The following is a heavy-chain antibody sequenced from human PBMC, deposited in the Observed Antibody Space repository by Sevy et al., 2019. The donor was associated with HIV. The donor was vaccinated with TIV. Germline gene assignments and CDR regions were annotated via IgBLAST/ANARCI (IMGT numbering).Heavy chain of an antibody. V-gene: IGHV3-66*01. CDR3: ARDRRMSYDSSGYYPNDAFDI. J-gene: IGHJ3*02. CDR1: GLTVSSNY. D-gene: IGHD3-22*01. Sequence: GGSLRLSCAASGLTVSSNYMSWVRQAPGKGLEWVSVIYSGGSTYYADSVKGRFTISRDNSKNTLYLQMNSLRAEDTAVYYCARDRRMSYDSSGYYPNDAFDIWGQGTMVTVSS. CDR2: IYSGGST.